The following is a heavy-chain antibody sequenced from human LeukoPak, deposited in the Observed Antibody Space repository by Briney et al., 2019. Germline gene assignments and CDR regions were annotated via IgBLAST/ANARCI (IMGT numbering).Heavy chain of an antibody. J-gene: IGHJ3*02. CDR2: IKQDGSEK. D-gene: IGHD6-19*01. CDR1: GFTFSSYW. CDR3: ASHRQWLPHDAFDI. Sequence: PGGSLRLSCAASGFTFSSYWMSWVRQAPGKGLEWVANIKQDGSEKYYVDSVKGRFTISRDNAKNSLYLQMNSLRAEDTAVYCCASHRQWLPHDAFDIWGQGTMVTVSS. V-gene: IGHV3-7*01.